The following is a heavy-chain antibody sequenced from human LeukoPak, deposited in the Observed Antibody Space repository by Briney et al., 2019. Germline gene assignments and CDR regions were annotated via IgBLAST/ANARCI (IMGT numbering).Heavy chain of an antibody. CDR3: ARASGYSAYDQFDY. CDR1: GYTFTGYY. Sequence: ASVKVSCKASGYTFTGYYMHWVRQAPGQELEWLGWINPNSGGTNYAQKFQGRVTMTRDTSISTAYMELSRLRSDDAAVYYCARASGYSAYDQFDYWGQGTLVTVSS. CDR2: INPNSGGT. J-gene: IGHJ4*02. V-gene: IGHV1-2*02. D-gene: IGHD5-12*01.